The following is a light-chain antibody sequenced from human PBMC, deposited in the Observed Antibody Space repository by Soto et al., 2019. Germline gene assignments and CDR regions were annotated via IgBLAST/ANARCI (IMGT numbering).Light chain of an antibody. Sequence: DIQMTQSPSTLPASVGDRVTITCRASQGISSYLAWYQQKPRKAPKLLIYAASTLQSGVPSRFSGSRSATDFALTISSLQPEDFATYYCQQLNTYPPTFGQGTKVDIK. J-gene: IGKJ1*01. CDR3: QQLNTYPPT. CDR2: AAS. CDR1: QGISSY. V-gene: IGKV1-9*01.